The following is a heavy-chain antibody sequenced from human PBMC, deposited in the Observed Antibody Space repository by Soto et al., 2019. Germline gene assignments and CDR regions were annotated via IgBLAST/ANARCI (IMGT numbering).Heavy chain of an antibody. CDR1: GYTFTSYD. CDR2: MNPNSGNT. CDR3: ASLDTYYDILTGAPDAFDI. J-gene: IGHJ3*02. V-gene: IGHV1-8*01. Sequence: ASVKVSCKASGYTFTSYDINCVRQATGQVLEWMGWMNPNSGNTGYAQKFQGRVTMTRNTSISTAYMELSSLRSEDTAVYYCASLDTYYDILTGAPDAFDIWGQGTMVTVSS. D-gene: IGHD3-9*01.